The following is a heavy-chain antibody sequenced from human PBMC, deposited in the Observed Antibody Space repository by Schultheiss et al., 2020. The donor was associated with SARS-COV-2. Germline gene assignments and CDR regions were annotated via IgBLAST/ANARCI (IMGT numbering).Heavy chain of an antibody. V-gene: IGHV1-46*01. D-gene: IGHD3-3*01. Sequence: ASVKVSCKASGYTFTGYYMHWVRQAPGQGLEWMGIITPSGGDTTYAQKFQGRVTMTRDTSRSTAYMELRSLRSDDTAVYYCAISYYDFWSGPPVGGYFDYWGQGTLVTVSS. CDR2: ITPSGGDT. CDR3: AISYYDFWSGPPVGGYFDY. J-gene: IGHJ4*02. CDR1: GYTFTGYY.